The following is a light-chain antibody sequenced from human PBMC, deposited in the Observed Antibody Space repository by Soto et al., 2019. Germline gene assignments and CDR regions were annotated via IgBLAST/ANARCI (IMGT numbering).Light chain of an antibody. CDR3: LQDYSFPLT. J-gene: IGKJ4*01. CDR1: QSLLHSSGYSF. CDR2: LGS. Sequence: DIVMTQSPLSLPVTPGEPASISCRSSQSLLHSSGYSFLDWYLQKPGQSPHLLIYLGSNRASGVPDRFSGSGSGTDFILTISSLQPEDFATYYCLQDYSFPLTFGGGTKVEI. V-gene: IGKV2-28*01.